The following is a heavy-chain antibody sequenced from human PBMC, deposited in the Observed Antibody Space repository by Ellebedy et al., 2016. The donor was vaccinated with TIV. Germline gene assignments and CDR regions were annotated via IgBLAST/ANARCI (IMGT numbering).Heavy chain of an antibody. CDR1: GDSVSSNSVS. D-gene: IGHD3-10*01. CDR2: TYYRSQWYR. CDR3: VRGVGSFYFDS. J-gene: IGHJ5*01. Sequence: LRLSCDISGDSVSSNSVSWNWIRQSPSRGLEWLGKTYYRSQWYREYVESVKSRMTINSDTSKNQFSLHLNSVTPEDTAVYYCVRGVGSFYFDSWGQGILVTVSS. V-gene: IGHV6-1*01.